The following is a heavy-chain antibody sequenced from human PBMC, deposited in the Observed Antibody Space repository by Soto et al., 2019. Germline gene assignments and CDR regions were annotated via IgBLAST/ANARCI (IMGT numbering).Heavy chain of an antibody. Sequence: SETLSLTCAVYGGSFSVYYWSWIRHPPGKGLEWIGEINHSGSTNYNPSLRSRVTISVDTSKNQFSLKLSSVTAADTAVYYCARGTYYYDSSGYYPYNWFDPWGQGTLVTVSS. V-gene: IGHV4-34*01. J-gene: IGHJ5*02. CDR3: ARGTYYYDSSGYYPYNWFDP. CDR1: GGSFSVYY. D-gene: IGHD3-22*01. CDR2: INHSGST.